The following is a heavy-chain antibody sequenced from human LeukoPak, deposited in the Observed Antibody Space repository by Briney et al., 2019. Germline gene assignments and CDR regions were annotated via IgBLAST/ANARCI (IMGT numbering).Heavy chain of an antibody. Sequence: GGFLRLSCSASGFTFSRYPMHWVRQAPGKGLEYVSAISGNAGSTYYADSVKGRFTISRDSSKNTLYLQMSSLRTEDTAIYYCVKAQYDFWSRLDYWGQGTLVIVSS. V-gene: IGHV3-64D*09. CDR3: VKAQYDFWSRLDY. J-gene: IGHJ4*02. CDR2: ISGNAGST. D-gene: IGHD3-3*01. CDR1: GFTFSRYP.